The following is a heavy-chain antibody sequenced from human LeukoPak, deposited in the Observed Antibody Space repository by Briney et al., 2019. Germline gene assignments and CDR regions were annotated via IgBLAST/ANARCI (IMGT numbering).Heavy chain of an antibody. J-gene: IGHJ6*02. D-gene: IGHD1-26*01. CDR3: ARGSRRIVGATNTKYYYYGMDV. V-gene: IGHV4-39*01. Sequence: SETLSLTCTVSGGSISSSRYSWGWIRQPPGKGLEWIGSIYYSGSTYYNPSLKSRVTISVDTSKNQFSLKLSSVTAADTAVYYCARGSRRIVGATNTKYYYYGMDVWGQGTTVTVSS. CDR1: GGSISSSRYS. CDR2: IYYSGST.